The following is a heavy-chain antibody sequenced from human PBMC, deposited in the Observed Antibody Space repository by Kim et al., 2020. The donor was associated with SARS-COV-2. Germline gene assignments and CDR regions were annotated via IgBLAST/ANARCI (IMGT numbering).Heavy chain of an antibody. CDR1: GFTFSSYD. J-gene: IGHJ2*01. D-gene: IGHD6-13*01. V-gene: IGHV3-13*01. Sequence: GGSLRLSCAASGFTFSSYDMHWVRQATGKGLEWVSAIGTAGHTYYPGSVKGRFTISRENAKNSLYLQMNSLRAGDTAVYYCARVAYSSSWSIGYWYFDLWGRGTLVTVSS. CDR3: ARVAYSSSWSIGYWYFDL. CDR2: IGTAGHT.